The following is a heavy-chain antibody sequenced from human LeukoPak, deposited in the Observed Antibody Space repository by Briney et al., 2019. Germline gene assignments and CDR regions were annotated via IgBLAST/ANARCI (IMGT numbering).Heavy chain of an antibody. J-gene: IGHJ6*02. CDR3: AREGWSGYGMDV. CDR2: IDPSDSYT. V-gene: IGHV5-10-1*01. Sequence: GESLKISCQASLYNFNTYWIGWVRQMPGKGLEWMGRIDPSDSYTNYSPSFQGHVTISADKSISTAYLQWSSLKASDTAMYYCAREGWSGYGMDVWGQGTTVTVSS. D-gene: IGHD6-19*01. CDR1: LYNFNTYW.